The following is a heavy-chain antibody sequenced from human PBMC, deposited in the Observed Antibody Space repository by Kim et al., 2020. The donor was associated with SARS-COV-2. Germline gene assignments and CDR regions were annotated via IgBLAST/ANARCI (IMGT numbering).Heavy chain of an antibody. CDR2: IYYSGST. CDR3: ARDPTIFGVVGYYGMDV. V-gene: IGHV4-31*03. Sequence: SETLSLTCTVSGVSISSGGYYWSWIRQHPGKGLEWIGYIYYSGSTYYNPSLKSRVTISVDTSKNQFSLKLSSVTAADTAVYYCARDPTIFGVVGYYGMDVWGQGTTVTVSS. D-gene: IGHD3-3*01. J-gene: IGHJ6*02. CDR1: GVSISSGGYY.